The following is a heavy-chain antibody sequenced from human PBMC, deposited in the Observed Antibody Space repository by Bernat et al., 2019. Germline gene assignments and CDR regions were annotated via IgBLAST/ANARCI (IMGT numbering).Heavy chain of an antibody. CDR1: GGSISSGGYY. D-gene: IGHD5-18*01. Sequence: QVQLQESGPGLVKPSQTLSLTCTVSGGSISSGGYYWSWIRQHPGKGLEWIGYSYYSGSTYYKPSLKSRVTISVDTSKNQFSLKLSSVTAADTAVYYCAREVDTAMADYYYYYGMDVWGQGTTVTVSS. CDR3: AREVDTAMADYYYYYGMDV. J-gene: IGHJ6*02. V-gene: IGHV4-31*03. CDR2: SYYSGST.